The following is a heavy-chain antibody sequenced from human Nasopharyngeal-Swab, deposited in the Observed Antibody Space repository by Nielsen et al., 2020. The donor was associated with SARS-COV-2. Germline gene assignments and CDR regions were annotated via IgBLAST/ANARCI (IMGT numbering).Heavy chain of an antibody. CDR3: ARVSFDSSGYYSTGPKKY. CDR1: GFTFSSYG. D-gene: IGHD3-22*01. J-gene: IGHJ4*02. Sequence: GGSLRLSCAASGFTFSSYGMHWVRQAPGKGLEWVAVISYDGSNKYYADSVKGRFTISRDNSKNTLYLQMNSLRAEDTAVYYCARVSFDSSGYYSTGPKKYWGQGTLVTVSS. CDR2: ISYDGSNK. V-gene: IGHV3-30*03.